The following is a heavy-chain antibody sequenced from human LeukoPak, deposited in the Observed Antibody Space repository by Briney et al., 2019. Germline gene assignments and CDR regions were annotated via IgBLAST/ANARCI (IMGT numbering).Heavy chain of an antibody. CDR2: ISPNNGGT. J-gene: IGHJ6*03. CDR3: ARDYYGSGTGYYMDV. V-gene: IGHV1-2*02. CDR1: GYTFTGNY. Sequence: ASVKVPCKASGYTFTGNYIHWVRQAPGQGVEWMGWISPNNGGTDYAQKFQGRVIMTRDTSISTAYMELSNLRSDDTAGYYCARDYYGSGTGYYMDVWGKGTTVTVSS. D-gene: IGHD3-10*01.